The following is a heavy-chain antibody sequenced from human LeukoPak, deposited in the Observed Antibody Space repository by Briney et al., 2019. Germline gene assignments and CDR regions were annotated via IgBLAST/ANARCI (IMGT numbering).Heavy chain of an antibody. D-gene: IGHD6-13*01. Sequence: QPGGSLRLSCAASGFTFSSNNMNWVRQAPGKGPEWVSYISGSGSPVSYADSVKGRFTISRDNAKNLLYLQMNSLRDEDTAVYYCARGVGSSWFYRWGQGTLVTVSS. CDR1: GFTFSSNN. V-gene: IGHV3-48*02. CDR2: ISGSGSPV. J-gene: IGHJ4*02. CDR3: ARGVGSSWFYR.